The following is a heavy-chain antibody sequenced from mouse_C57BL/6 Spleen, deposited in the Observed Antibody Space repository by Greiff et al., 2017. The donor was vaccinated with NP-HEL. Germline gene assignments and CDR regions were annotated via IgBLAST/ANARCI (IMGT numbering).Heavy chain of an antibody. Sequence: EVHLVESGPELVKPGASVKIPCKASGYTFTDYNMDWVKQSHGKSLEWIGDINPNNGGTIYNQKFKGKATLTVDTSSSTDYMELRSLTSEDTAVYYCARRRTAFAYWGQGTLVTVSA. CDR1: GYTFTDYN. V-gene: IGHV1-18*01. D-gene: IGHD4-1*01. CDR2: INPNNGGT. CDR3: ARRRTAFAY. J-gene: IGHJ3*01.